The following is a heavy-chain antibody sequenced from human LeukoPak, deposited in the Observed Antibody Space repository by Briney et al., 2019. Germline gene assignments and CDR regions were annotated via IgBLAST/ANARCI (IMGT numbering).Heavy chain of an antibody. V-gene: IGHV3-23*01. D-gene: IGHD3-16*01. CDR3: AKRSSLNYFDS. J-gene: IGHJ4*02. CDR2: ISAGGGT. CDR1: GFTFSNFG. Sequence: QPGESPRVSCAASGFTFSNFGMSWVRQAPGNGLEWVSAISAGGGTYYADTVKGRFTISRDNSKNTLYLQMSSLRAEDTAVYYCAKRSSLNYFDSWGQGTLVTVSS.